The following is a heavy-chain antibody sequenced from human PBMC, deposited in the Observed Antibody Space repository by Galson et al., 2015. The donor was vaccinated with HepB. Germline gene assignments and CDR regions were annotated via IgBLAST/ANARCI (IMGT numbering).Heavy chain of an antibody. CDR2: ISSSSSTI. D-gene: IGHD6-19*01. Sequence: SLRLSCAASGFTFSSYSMNWVRQAPGKGLEWVSYISSSSSTIYYADSVKGRFTISRDNAKNTLYLQMNSLRAEDTAVYYCAKDLSFGVEGAVAGTGFDYWGQGTLVTVSS. J-gene: IGHJ4*02. V-gene: IGHV3-48*01. CDR1: GFTFSSYS. CDR3: AKDLSFGVEGAVAGTGFDY.